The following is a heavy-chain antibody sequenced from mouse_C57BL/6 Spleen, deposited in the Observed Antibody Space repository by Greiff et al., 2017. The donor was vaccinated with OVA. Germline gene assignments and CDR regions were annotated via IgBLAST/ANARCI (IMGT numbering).Heavy chain of an antibody. D-gene: IGHD1-1*01. CDR3: ARSNYYGSSYDYAMDY. CDR1: GYTFTSYT. V-gene: IGHV1-4*01. J-gene: IGHJ4*01. CDR2: INPSSGYT. Sequence: QVQLQQQSGAELARPGASVKMSCKASGYTFTSYTMHWVKQRPGQGLEWIGYINPSSGYTKYNQKFKDKATLTADKSSSTAYMQLSSLTSEDSAVYYCARSNYYGSSYDYAMDYWGQGTSVTVSS.